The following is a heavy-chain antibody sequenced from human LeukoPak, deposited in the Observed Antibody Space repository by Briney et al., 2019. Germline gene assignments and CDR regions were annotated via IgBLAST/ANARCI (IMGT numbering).Heavy chain of an antibody. Sequence: GGSLRLSCAASGSAFSSYEMNWVRQAPGKGLEWVSYISSSGGTIYYADSVKGRFTISRDNAKNSLYLQMNSLRAEDTAVYYCARVGYYYDSSGYYYYYYYMDVWGKGTTVTISS. CDR3: ARVGYYYDSSGYYYYYYYMDV. CDR2: ISSSGGTI. CDR1: GSAFSSYE. J-gene: IGHJ6*03. V-gene: IGHV3-48*03. D-gene: IGHD3-22*01.